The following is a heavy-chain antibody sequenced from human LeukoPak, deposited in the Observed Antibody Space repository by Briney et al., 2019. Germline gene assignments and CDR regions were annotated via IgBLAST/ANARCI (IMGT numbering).Heavy chain of an antibody. J-gene: IGHJ5*02. V-gene: IGHV1-2*06. D-gene: IGHD2-2*01. Sequence: ASVNVSCKASGYTFTGSYMHWVRQAPGQGLEWMGRINPNSGGTNYAQKFQGRVTMTRDTSISTAYMELSRLRSDDTAVYYCARAEMPPAAPDNWFDPWGQGTLVTVSS. CDR1: GYTFTGSY. CDR3: ARAEMPPAAPDNWFDP. CDR2: INPNSGGT.